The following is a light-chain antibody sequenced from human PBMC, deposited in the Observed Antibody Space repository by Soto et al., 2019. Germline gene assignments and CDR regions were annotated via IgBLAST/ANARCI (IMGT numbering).Light chain of an antibody. J-gene: IGKJ1*01. Sequence: EIVLTQSPGTLSLSPGERATLSCRASQSVSNNYLAWYQQKPGQAPRLLIYGASNRATGIPNRFSGSGSGTDFTLTISRLQPEDSAVYYCQQYGSSPTWTFGQGTQVDIK. CDR3: QQYGSSPTWT. V-gene: IGKV3-20*01. CDR1: QSVSNNY. CDR2: GAS.